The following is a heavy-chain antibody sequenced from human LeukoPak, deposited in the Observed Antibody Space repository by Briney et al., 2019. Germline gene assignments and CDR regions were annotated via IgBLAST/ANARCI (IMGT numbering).Heavy chain of an antibody. V-gene: IGHV3-30*18. CDR1: GFTFSSYA. CDR2: ISYDGSNK. J-gene: IGHJ4*02. D-gene: IGHD3-22*01. CDR3: AKDRATDRYDSSGYYYEY. Sequence: SGGSLRLSCAASGFTFSSYAMSWVRQAPGKGLEWVAVISYDGSNKYYADSVKGRFTISRDNSKNTLYLQMNSLRAEDTAVYYCAKDRATDRYDSSGYYYEYWGQGTLVTVSS.